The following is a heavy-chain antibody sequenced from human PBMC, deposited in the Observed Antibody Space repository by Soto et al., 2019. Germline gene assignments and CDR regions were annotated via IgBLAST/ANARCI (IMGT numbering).Heavy chain of an antibody. CDR2: IYHSGST. J-gene: IGHJ5*02. V-gene: IGHV4-30-2*01. Sequence: SETLSLTCAVSGGSISSGGYSWSWIRQPPGKGLEWIGYIYHSGSTYYNPSLKSRVTISVDRSKNQFSLKLSSVTAADTAVYYCARKLPDSSGYYTNWFDPWGQGTLVTVSS. D-gene: IGHD3-22*01. CDR3: ARKLPDSSGYYTNWFDP. CDR1: GGSISSGGYS.